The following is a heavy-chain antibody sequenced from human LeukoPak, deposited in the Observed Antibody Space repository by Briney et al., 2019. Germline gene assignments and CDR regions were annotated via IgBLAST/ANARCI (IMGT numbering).Heavy chain of an antibody. CDR1: GGSISSSSYY. CDR2: IYYSGST. D-gene: IGHD5-24*01. CDR3: ARHAGFSRDGYFY. Sequence: SETLSLTCTVSGGSISSSSYYWGWIRQPPGKGLEWIGSIYYSGSTYYNPSLKSRVTISVDTSKNQFSLKLSSVTAADTAVYYCARHAGFSRDGYFYWGQGTLVTVSS. J-gene: IGHJ4*02. V-gene: IGHV4-39*07.